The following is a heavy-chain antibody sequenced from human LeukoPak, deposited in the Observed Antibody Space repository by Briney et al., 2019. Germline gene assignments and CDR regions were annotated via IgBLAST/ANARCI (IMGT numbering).Heavy chain of an antibody. CDR1: GYTFTGYY. J-gene: IGHJ5*02. Sequence: ASVKVSCTASGYTFTGYYMHWVRQAPGQGLEWMGWINPNSGGTNYAQKFQGRVNMTRDTSISPAYMELSRVRSDDTAVYYCETPYQLEYNWFDPWGQGTLVTVSS. D-gene: IGHD2-2*01. CDR3: ETPYQLEYNWFDP. CDR2: INPNSGGT. V-gene: IGHV1-2*02.